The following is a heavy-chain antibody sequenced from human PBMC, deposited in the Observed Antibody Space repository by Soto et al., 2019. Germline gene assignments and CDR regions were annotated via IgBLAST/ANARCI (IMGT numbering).Heavy chain of an antibody. CDR3: AREVVRGVIGGYNWFDP. V-gene: IGHV7-4-1*01. J-gene: IGHJ5*02. Sequence: ASVKVSCKASGYTFTSYAMNWVRQAPGQGLEWMGWINTNTGNPTYAQGFTGRFVFSLDTSVSTAYLQICSLKAEDTAVYYRAREVVRGVIGGYNWFDPWGQGTLVTVSS. CDR1: GYTFTSYA. CDR2: INTNTGNP. D-gene: IGHD3-10*01.